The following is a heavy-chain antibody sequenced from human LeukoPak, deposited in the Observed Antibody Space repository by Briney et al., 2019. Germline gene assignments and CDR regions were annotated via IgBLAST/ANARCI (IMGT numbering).Heavy chain of an antibody. CDR1: GFTFSSYA. J-gene: IGHJ4*02. CDR3: AKRETVAGQGFDY. V-gene: IGHV3-23*01. CDR2: ISGSGGST. D-gene: IGHD6-19*01. Sequence: PGGSLRHSCATSGFTFSSYAMSWVRQAPGKGLEWVSAISGSGGSTYYAGSVKGRFTISRDNSKNTLYLQVNSLRAEDTAVYYCAKRETVAGQGFDYWGQGTLVTVSS.